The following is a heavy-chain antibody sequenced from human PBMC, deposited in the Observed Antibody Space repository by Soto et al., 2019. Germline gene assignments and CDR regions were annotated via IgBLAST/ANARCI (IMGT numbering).Heavy chain of an antibody. Sequence: LRLSCAASGFTFSSYAMSWVRQAPGKGLEWVSAISGSGGSTYYADSVKGRFTISRDNSKNTLYLQMNSLRAEDTAVYYCAKDMGYCSSTSCANYYYYGMDVWGQGTTVTVSS. D-gene: IGHD2-2*01. CDR3: AKDMGYCSSTSCANYYYYGMDV. CDR2: ISGSGGST. CDR1: GFTFSSYA. V-gene: IGHV3-23*01. J-gene: IGHJ6*02.